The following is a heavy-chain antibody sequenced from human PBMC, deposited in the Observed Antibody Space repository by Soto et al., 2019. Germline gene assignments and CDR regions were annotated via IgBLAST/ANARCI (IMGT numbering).Heavy chain of an antibody. D-gene: IGHD3-22*01. Sequence: TLSLTCIVSGGSIISYYWSWIRQHPWKGLEWIGYIYYSGSTYYNPSLKSRVTISVDTSKNQFSLKLSSVTAADTAVYYCARGDYYDSSGYAYPDDAFDIWGQGTMVTVSS. J-gene: IGHJ3*02. V-gene: IGHV4-31*03. CDR2: IYYSGST. CDR1: GGSIISYY. CDR3: ARGDYYDSSGYAYPDDAFDI.